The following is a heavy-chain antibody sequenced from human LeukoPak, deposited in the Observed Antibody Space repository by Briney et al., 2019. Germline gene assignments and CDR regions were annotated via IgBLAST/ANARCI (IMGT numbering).Heavy chain of an antibody. J-gene: IGHJ4*02. Sequence: ASVKVSCKASGYTFIDYFIHWVLQAPGQGLEWMGRINPNSGDTNYAQKFQGRVTMIRDTSISTAYVELSRLRSDDTAVYYCARDYCSSTSCLFDYWGQGTLVTVSS. V-gene: IGHV1-2*06. CDR1: GYTFIDYF. CDR3: ARDYCSSTSCLFDY. D-gene: IGHD2-2*01. CDR2: INPNSGDT.